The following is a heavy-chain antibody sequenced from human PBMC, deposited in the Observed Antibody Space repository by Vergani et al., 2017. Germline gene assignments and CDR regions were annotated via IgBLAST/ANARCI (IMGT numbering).Heavy chain of an antibody. D-gene: IGHD4-17*01. CDR2: IRYDGSNK. V-gene: IGHV3-30*02. J-gene: IGHJ6*02. CDR1: GFTFSSYG. CDR3: AKDPRGLRFGFYGMDV. Sequence: QVQLVESGGGVVQPGGSLRLSCAASGFTFSSYGMHWVRQAPGKGLGWVAFIRYDGSNKYYADSVKSRFTISRDNSKNTLYLQMNSLRAEDTAVYYCAKDPRGLRFGFYGMDVWGQGP.